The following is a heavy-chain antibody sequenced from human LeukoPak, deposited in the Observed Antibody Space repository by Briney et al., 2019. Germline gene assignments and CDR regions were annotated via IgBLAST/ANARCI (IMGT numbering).Heavy chain of an antibody. J-gene: IGHJ2*01. V-gene: IGHV3-21*04. CDR1: GFTFSSYS. CDR2: ISSSSSYI. D-gene: IGHD3-22*01. CDR3: ARSDSSGYYLSKTWWYFDL. Sequence: PGGSLRLSCAASGFTFSSYSMNWVRQAPGKGLEWVSSISSSSSYIYYADSVKGRFTISRDNAKNSLYLQMNSLRDEDTAVYYCARSDSSGYYLSKTWWYFDLWGRGTLVTVSS.